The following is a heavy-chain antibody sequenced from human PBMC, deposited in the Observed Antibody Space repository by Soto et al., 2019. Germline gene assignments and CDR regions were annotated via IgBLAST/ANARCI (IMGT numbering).Heavy chain of an antibody. CDR2: IYWDDGK. J-gene: IGHJ4*02. CDR1: GFSLSTYGVS. Sequence: GSGPTLVNPTQTLTLTCTFSGFSLSTYGVSVGWIRQPPGKALEWLALIYWDDGKRYSPSLKSRLTITKDTSKNQVVLRMTNMDPVDTATYYCAHLTTGGFYFDYWGQGTLVTVSS. CDR3: AHLTTGGFYFDY. D-gene: IGHD4-17*01. V-gene: IGHV2-5*02.